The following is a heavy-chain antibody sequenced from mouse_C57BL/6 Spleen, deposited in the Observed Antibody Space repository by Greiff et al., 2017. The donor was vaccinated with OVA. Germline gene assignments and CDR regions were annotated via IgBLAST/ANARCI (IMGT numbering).Heavy chain of an antibody. CDR3: APITTVPAWFAY. D-gene: IGHD1-1*01. J-gene: IGHJ3*01. CDR2: INPNNGGT. Sequence: VQLQQSGPELVKPGASVKMSCKASGYTFTDYNMHWVKQSHGKSLEWIGYINPNNGGTSYNQKFKGKATLTVNKSSSTAYMELRSLTSEDSAVYYCAPITTVPAWFAYWGQGTLVTVSA. CDR1: GYTFTDYN. V-gene: IGHV1-22*01.